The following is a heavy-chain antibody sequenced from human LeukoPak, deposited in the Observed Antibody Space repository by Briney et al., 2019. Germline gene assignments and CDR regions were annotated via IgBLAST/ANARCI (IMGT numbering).Heavy chain of an antibody. D-gene: IGHD4-23*01. CDR1: GFTFSSYA. CDR3: AKKTPGNHPFDY. Sequence: GGSLRLSCAASGFTFSSYAMNWVRQTPGKGLEWVSSIVGSGGNTYHADSVKGRFTISRDNSENTVYMQMDSLRAEDTAVYYCAKKTPGNHPFDYWGQGILVTVSS. V-gene: IGHV3-23*01. J-gene: IGHJ4*02. CDR2: IVGSGGNT.